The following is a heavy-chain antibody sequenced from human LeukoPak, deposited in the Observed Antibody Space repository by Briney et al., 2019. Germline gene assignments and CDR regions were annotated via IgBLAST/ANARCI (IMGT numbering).Heavy chain of an antibody. CDR1: GFTFSDYY. D-gene: IGHD2-21*02. J-gene: IGHJ4*02. Sequence: GGSLRLSCAASGFTFSDYYMSWIRQAPGKGLEWVSYISSSGSTIYYADSVKGRFTISRDNCKNILNLQMNSLRVEDTAVYYCARGGGAFCGGDCRRNFDYWGQGTLVTVSS. V-gene: IGHV3-11*01. CDR2: ISSSGSTI. CDR3: ARGGGAFCGGDCRRNFDY.